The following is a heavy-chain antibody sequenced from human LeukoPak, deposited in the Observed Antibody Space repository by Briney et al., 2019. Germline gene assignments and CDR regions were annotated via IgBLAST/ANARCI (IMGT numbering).Heavy chain of an antibody. V-gene: IGHV3-64*01. J-gene: IGHJ4*02. CDR1: GLTFSSYA. Sequence: GGSLRLSCAASGLTFSSYAMPWVRQAPGKGLEYVSGISSNGGSTYYANSAKDRFTISRDNSENTLYLQMGSLRAEDMAVYYCARAYGGSYTSPYFDYWGQGTLVTVSS. CDR3: ARAYGGSYTSPYFDY. CDR2: ISSNGGST. D-gene: IGHD1-26*01.